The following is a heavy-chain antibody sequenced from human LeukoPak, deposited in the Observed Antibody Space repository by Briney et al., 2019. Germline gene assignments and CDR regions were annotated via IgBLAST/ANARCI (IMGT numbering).Heavy chain of an antibody. V-gene: IGHV4-30-2*01. Sequence: SETLSVTCAVSGDSISGSGSSWSWMRQPPGKGLEWIGYIYHSGGTYYNPSLKSRVTISLDRSKNQFSLKLTSVTAADTAVYYCARDFIAQSPIPGYWGQGTLVSVSS. CDR3: ARDFIAQSPIPGY. CDR1: GDSISGSGSS. CDR2: IYHSGGT. D-gene: IGHD6-13*01. J-gene: IGHJ4*02.